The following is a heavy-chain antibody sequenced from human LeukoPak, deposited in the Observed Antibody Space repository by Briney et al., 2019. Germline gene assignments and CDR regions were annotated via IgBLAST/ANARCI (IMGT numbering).Heavy chain of an antibody. Sequence: GGSLRPSCAASGFTFSSYGMHWVRQAPGKGLEWVAVISYDGSNKYYADSVKGRFTISRDNSKNTLYLQMNSLRAEDTAVYYCAKDFDGGSFDYWGQGTLVTVSS. J-gene: IGHJ4*02. CDR3: AKDFDGGSFDY. V-gene: IGHV3-30*18. CDR2: ISYDGSNK. CDR1: GFTFSSYG. D-gene: IGHD3-16*01.